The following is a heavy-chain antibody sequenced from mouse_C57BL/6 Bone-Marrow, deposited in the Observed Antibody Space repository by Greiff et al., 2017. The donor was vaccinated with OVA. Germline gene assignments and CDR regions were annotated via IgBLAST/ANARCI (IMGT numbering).Heavy chain of an antibody. CDR1: GYTFTDYE. CDR3: TRWRLPSWFAY. V-gene: IGHV1-15*01. D-gene: IGHD2-2*01. J-gene: IGHJ3*01. Sequence: VQLQQSGAELVRPGASVTLSCKASGYTFTDYEMHWVKQTPVHGLEWIGAIDPETGGTAYNQKFKGKAILTADKSSSTAYMELRSLTSEASAVYYCTRWRLPSWFAYWGQGTLVTVSA. CDR2: IDPETGGT.